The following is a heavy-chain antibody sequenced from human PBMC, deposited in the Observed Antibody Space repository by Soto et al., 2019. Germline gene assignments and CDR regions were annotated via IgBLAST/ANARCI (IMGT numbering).Heavy chain of an antibody. CDR1: GFTFSGSA. J-gene: IGHJ3*02. CDR2: IRSKANSYAT. CDR3: TRTYYDFWSGLAFDI. Sequence: GGSLRLSCAASGFTFSGSAMHWVRQASGKGLEWVGRIRSKANSYATAYAASVKGRFTISRDDSKNTAYLQMNSLKTEDTAVYYCTRTYYDFWSGLAFDIWGQGTMVTVSS. V-gene: IGHV3-73*01. D-gene: IGHD3-3*01.